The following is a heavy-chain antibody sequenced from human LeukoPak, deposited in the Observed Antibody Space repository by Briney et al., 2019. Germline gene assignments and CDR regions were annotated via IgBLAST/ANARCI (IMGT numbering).Heavy chain of an antibody. CDR3: ARDRLRPKYGDLLLGLDI. D-gene: IGHD4-17*01. Sequence: PGGSLRLSCAASGFTFSSYAMHWVRQAPGKGLEWVAVISYDGSNKYYADSVKGRFTISRDNSKNTLYLQMNSLRAEDTAVYYCARDRLRPKYGDLLLGLDIWGQGTMVTVSS. CDR1: GFTFSSYA. V-gene: IGHV3-30-3*01. J-gene: IGHJ3*02. CDR2: ISYDGSNK.